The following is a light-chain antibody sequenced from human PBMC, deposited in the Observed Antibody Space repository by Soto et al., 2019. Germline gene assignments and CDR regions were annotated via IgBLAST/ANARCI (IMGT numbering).Light chain of an antibody. J-gene: IGKJ4*01. CDR2: GAS. Sequence: EIVLTQSPGTLSLSPGERATLSCRASQSVSSSYLAWYQQKPGQAPRLLIYGASSRATGIPDRFSGSGSGTDFTLTISRREPEDFAVYDCQQYGSSPPGLTFGGGTKVEIK. V-gene: IGKV3-20*01. CDR1: QSVSSSY. CDR3: QQYGSSPPGLT.